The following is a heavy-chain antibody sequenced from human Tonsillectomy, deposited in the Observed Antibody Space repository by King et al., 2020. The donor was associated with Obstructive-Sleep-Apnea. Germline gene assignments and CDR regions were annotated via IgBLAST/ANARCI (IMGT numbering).Heavy chain of an antibody. CDR1: GYTFTDYY. CDR3: ARESQNWFDP. CDR2: INPNSGGT. J-gene: IGHJ5*02. Sequence: VQLVESGAEVKKPGASVKVSCKASGYTFTDYYMDWVRQAPGQGLEWMGWINPNSGGTNYAQRFQGRVTMTRDTSISSAYMELSRLTSDDTAVYYCARESQNWFDPWGQGTLVTVSS. V-gene: IGHV1-2*02.